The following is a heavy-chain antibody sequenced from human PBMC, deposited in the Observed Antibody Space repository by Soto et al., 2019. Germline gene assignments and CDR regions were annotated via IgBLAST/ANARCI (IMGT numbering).Heavy chain of an antibody. CDR2: IIPIFGTA. V-gene: IGHV1-69*13. D-gene: IGHD3-22*01. Sequence: ASVKVSCKASGGTFSSYAISWVRQALGQGLEWMGGIIPIFGTANYAQKFQGRVTITADESTSTAYMELSSLRSEDTAVYYCARDPYYYDSSGYDYWGQGTLVTVSS. CDR3: ARDPYYYDSSGYDY. CDR1: GGTFSSYA. J-gene: IGHJ4*02.